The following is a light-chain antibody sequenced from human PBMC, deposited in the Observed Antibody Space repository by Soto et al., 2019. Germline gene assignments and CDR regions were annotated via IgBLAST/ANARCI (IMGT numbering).Light chain of an antibody. CDR3: QQDNCPALT. CDR2: DAS. J-gene: IGKJ4*01. V-gene: IGKV3D-15*01. CDR1: QSVSSY. Sequence: ELVLNKSAGPLPGTPGERATLSCRPSQSVSSYLAWYQQKPGQAPRLLIYDASNRATGIPARFSGSWSGTECTPTISCRQGEDAAVYCRQQDNCPALTLGQGTKVDIK.